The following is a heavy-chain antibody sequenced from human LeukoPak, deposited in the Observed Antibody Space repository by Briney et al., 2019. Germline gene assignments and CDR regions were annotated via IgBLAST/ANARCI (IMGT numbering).Heavy chain of an antibody. CDR2: IFHSGST. Sequence: SGTLSLTCPVSGGPFSSSNWWGWARHPPGKGLEWTGEIFHSGSTTYNPSLKTRAPILVDMSKNQFSLKLSSVTAADTAVYYCARLSLKVLEWSTTKGKETYYFDSWGQGTLVTVSS. D-gene: IGHD3-3*01. J-gene: IGHJ4*02. CDR1: GGPFSSSNW. V-gene: IGHV4-4*02. CDR3: ARLSLKVLEWSTTKGKETYYFDS.